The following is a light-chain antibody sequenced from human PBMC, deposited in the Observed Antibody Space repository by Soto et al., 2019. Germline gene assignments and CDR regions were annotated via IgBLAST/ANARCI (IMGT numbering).Light chain of an antibody. CDR2: EDN. CDR3: RAWDTSLSGGI. V-gene: IGLV1-51*02. CDR1: SSNIGIDY. Sequence: QSVLTQPPSVSAAPGQKVTISCSGSSSNIGIDYVSWYQQLPGTAPKLLIYEDNKRPSGIPDRFSGSKSRTSSTLDITGLQTGDEADYYCRAWDTSLSGGIFGGGTKLTVL. J-gene: IGLJ2*01.